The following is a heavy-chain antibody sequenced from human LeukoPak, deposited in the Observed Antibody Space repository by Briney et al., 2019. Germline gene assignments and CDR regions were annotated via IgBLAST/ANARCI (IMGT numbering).Heavy chain of an antibody. CDR2: IYYSGST. J-gene: IGHJ4*02. V-gene: IGHV4-39*07. D-gene: IGHD5-24*01. CDR3: ARGLQHIDY. CDR1: GGSISSSSYY. Sequence: SETLSLTCTVSGGSISSSSYYWGWIRQPPGKGLEWIGSIYYSGSTYYNPSLKSRVTISVDTSKNQFSLKLSSVTAADTAVYYCARGLQHIDYWGQGTLVTVSS.